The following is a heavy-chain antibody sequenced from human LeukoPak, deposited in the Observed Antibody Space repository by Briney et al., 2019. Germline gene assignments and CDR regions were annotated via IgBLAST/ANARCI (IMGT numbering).Heavy chain of an antibody. Sequence: GRSLRLSCAASGFTFNSYAMNWVRKAPGKRLALAAVISYDGSNKYYADSVKGRFTISRDNSKNTLYLQMNSLRAEDTAVYYCARDEFIWGIAAAGTRVFDYWGQGTLVTVSS. D-gene: IGHD6-13*01. CDR3: ARDEFIWGIAAAGTRVFDY. V-gene: IGHV3-30*04. CDR1: GFTFNSYA. CDR2: ISYDGSNK. J-gene: IGHJ4*02.